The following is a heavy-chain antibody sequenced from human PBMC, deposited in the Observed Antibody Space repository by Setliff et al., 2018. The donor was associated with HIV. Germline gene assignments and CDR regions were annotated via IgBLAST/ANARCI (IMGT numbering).Heavy chain of an antibody. J-gene: IGHJ4*02. CDR2: IYYSGST. V-gene: IGHV4-39*07. Sequence: TLSLPCTVSGETIRNGFYYWHWMRQPPGKGLEWIGSIYYSGSTHYKSSLKSRVTISVDTSKNQFSLRLSSVTAADTAVYYCARGGGPDTNFDSWGRGTLVTVSS. CDR1: GETIRNGFYY. CDR3: ARGGGPDTNFDS.